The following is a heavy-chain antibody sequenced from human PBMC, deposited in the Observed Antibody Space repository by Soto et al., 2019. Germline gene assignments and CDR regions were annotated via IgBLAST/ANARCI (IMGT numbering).Heavy chain of an antibody. Sequence: QVQLVESGGGLVKPGGSLRLSCAASGFTFSDHYMSWIRQAPGKGLEWVSYISSSGSAIYSTDSVKGRFTISRDNAKNSLYLQMNSLRVEDTAVYYCARDRYCSGGRCYSDYWGQGTLVTVSS. CDR1: GFTFSDHY. V-gene: IGHV3-11*01. D-gene: IGHD2-15*01. CDR3: ARDRYCSGGRCYSDY. CDR2: ISSSGSAI. J-gene: IGHJ4*02.